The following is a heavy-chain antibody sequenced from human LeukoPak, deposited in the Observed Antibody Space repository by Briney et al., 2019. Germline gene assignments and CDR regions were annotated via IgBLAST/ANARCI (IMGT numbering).Heavy chain of an antibody. CDR3: ARGSVEMATIPIPSGYYYMGV. Sequence: ASVKVSCKASGYTFTSYDINWVRQATGQGLEWMGWMNPNSGNTGYAQKFQGRVTITRNTSISTAYMELSSLRSEDTAVYYCARGSVEMATIPIPSGYYYMGVWGKGTTVTVSS. CDR1: GYTFTSYD. J-gene: IGHJ6*03. V-gene: IGHV1-8*03. D-gene: IGHD5-24*01. CDR2: MNPNSGNT.